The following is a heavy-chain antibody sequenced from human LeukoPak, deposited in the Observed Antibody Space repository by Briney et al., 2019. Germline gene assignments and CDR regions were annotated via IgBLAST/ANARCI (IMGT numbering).Heavy chain of an antibody. V-gene: IGHV1-2*02. Sequence: ASVKVSCKASGYTLTDYYMHWVRQAPGQGLEWMGWINPNRGDTNYARKFQGRVTMTRDTSISTAYMELSRLTSDDTAVYYCARDWRGSYFPDFWGQGTLVTVSS. D-gene: IGHD1-26*01. CDR3: ARDWRGSYFPDF. J-gene: IGHJ4*02. CDR1: GYTLTDYY. CDR2: INPNRGDT.